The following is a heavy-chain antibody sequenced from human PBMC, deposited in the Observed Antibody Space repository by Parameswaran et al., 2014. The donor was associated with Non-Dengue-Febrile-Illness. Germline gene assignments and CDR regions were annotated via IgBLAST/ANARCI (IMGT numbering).Heavy chain of an antibody. CDR3: ARDYTQYCTNGVCYYADY. D-gene: IGHD2-8*01. Sequence: WVRQAPGQGLEWMGWISAYNGNTNYAQKLQGRVTMTTDTSTSTAYMELRSLRSDDTAVYYCARDYTQYCTNGVCYYADYWGQGTLVTVSS. CDR2: ISAYNGNT. J-gene: IGHJ4*02. V-gene: IGHV1-18*01.